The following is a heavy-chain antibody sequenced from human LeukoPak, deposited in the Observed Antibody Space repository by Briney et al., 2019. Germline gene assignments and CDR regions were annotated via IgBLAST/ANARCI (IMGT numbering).Heavy chain of an antibody. V-gene: IGHV3-7*01. CDR3: ARDRGIVVTIKPH. J-gene: IGHJ4*02. CDR1: GFPFTSHW. Sequence: GGSLRLSCAASGFPFTSHWLSWFRQSPGRGLEWVAHINSDGSEKNYVDSVKGRFTISRDNAKNSLYLQMNSLRAEDTAVYYCARDRGIVVTIKPHWGQGTLVTVSS. CDR2: INSDGSEK. D-gene: IGHD5-12*01.